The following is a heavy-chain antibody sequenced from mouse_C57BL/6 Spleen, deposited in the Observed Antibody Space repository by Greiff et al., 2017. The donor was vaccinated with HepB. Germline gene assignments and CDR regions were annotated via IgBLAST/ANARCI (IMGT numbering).Heavy chain of an antibody. CDR1: GYSITSGYY. Sequence: VQLQQSGPGLVKPSQSLSLTCSVTGYSITSGYYWNWIRQFPGNKLEWMGYISYDGSNNYNPSLKNRISITRDTSKNQFFLKLNSVTTEDTATYYCARAGVTTLGYWGQGTTLTVSS. D-gene: IGHD2-2*01. J-gene: IGHJ2*01. V-gene: IGHV3-6*01. CDR3: ARAGVTTLGY. CDR2: ISYDGSN.